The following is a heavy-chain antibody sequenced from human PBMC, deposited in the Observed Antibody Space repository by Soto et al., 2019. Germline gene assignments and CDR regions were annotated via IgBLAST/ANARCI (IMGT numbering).Heavy chain of an antibody. J-gene: IGHJ4*01. CDR1: GFTFSSYA. Sequence: QVQLVESGGGVVQPGRSLRLSCAASGFTFSSYAMHWVRQAPGKGLEWVAVISYDGSNKYYADSVKGRFTISRDNSKNTLFLQMNSLRAEDTAVYYCARVGRLHYFDYWGHATLVTVSS. CDR2: ISYDGSNK. V-gene: IGHV3-30-3*01. CDR3: ARVGRLHYFDY. D-gene: IGHD4-17*01.